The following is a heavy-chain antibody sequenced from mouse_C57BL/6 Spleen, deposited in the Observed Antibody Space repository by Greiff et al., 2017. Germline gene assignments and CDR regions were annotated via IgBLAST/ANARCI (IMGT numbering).Heavy chain of an antibody. Sequence: QVQLQQSGAELVKPGASVKISCKASGYTFTDYYINWVKQRPGQGLEWIGKIGPGSGSTYYNEKFKGKATLTADKSSTAAYVQLSSLTSEDSAVYVCARRDYGSSCGYAMDYWGQGTSVTVSS. CDR2: IGPGSGST. CDR3: ARRDYGSSCGYAMDY. CDR1: GYTFTDYY. D-gene: IGHD1-1*01. J-gene: IGHJ4*01. V-gene: IGHV1-77*01.